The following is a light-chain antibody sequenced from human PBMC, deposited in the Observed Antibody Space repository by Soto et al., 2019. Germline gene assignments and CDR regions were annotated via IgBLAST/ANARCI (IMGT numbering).Light chain of an antibody. V-gene: IGLV2-14*01. CDR1: SSDVGGYNS. CDR3: SSYTSNTTLV. Sequence: QSALTQSASVSGSPGQSITISCTGTSSDVGGYNSVSWFQHHPGKAPRLMIYEVRNRPAGVSNRFSGPKSGNTASLTISGLQAEDEADYYCSSYTSNTTLVFGTGTKVTVL. CDR2: EVR. J-gene: IGLJ1*01.